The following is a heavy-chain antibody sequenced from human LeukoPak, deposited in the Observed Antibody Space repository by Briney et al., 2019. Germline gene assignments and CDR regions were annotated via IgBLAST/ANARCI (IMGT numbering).Heavy chain of an antibody. Sequence: GGSLRLSCAASGFTFSSYAMSWVRQAPGKGLEWVSAISGSGGSTYYADSVKGRFTISRDNAKNSLYLQMNSLRAEDTAVYYCAREQYSGYDSYFDYWGQGTLVTVSS. CDR3: AREQYSGYDSYFDY. CDR2: ISGSGGST. D-gene: IGHD5-12*01. V-gene: IGHV3-23*01. J-gene: IGHJ4*02. CDR1: GFTFSSYA.